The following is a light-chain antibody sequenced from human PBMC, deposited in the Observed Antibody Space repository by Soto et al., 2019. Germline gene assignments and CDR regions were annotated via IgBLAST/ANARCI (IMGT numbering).Light chain of an antibody. CDR3: CSYAGSSSYV. CDR1: SSDVGGYNY. V-gene: IGLV2-11*01. CDR2: DVS. J-gene: IGLJ1*01. Sequence: QSVLTQPGSVNGFPGQSVTISCTGTSSDVGGYNYVSWYQQHPGKAPKLMIYDVSKRPSGVPDRFSGSKSGNTASLTISGLQAEDEADYYCCSYAGSSSYVFGTGTKVTVL.